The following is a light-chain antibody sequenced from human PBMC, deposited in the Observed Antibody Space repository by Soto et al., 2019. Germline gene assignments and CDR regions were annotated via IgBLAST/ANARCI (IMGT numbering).Light chain of an antibody. J-gene: IGKJ1*01. V-gene: IGKV3-20*01. CDR3: QQYQNLWT. Sequence: EIVLTQSPGTLSLSPGERATLSCRASQSVSSSSLAWYQRKRGQAPRLLIHDASSRATGIPARFSGSGSGTEFTLTINSLQSEDFAVYYCQQYQNLWTFGQGTKVDIK. CDR1: QSVSSSS. CDR2: DAS.